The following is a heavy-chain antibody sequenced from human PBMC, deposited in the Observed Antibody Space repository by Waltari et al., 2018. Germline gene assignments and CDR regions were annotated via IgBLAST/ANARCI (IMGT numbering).Heavy chain of an antibody. Sequence: QLHLQESGPGLAKPSETLSLTCTVSGGSISSSSYYWAWHRPPPGMGMEWIGSIYYSGSTYYNPSLKSRVTISVDTSKNQFSLKLSSVTAADTAVYYCARQMSITMVRGVIIARPFDYWGQGTLVTVSS. J-gene: IGHJ4*02. CDR2: IYYSGST. CDR3: ARQMSITMVRGVIIARPFDY. CDR1: GGSISSSSYY. D-gene: IGHD3-10*01. V-gene: IGHV4-39*01.